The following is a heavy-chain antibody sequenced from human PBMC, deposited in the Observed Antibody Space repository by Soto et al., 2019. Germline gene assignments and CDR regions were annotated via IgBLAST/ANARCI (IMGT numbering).Heavy chain of an antibody. CDR1: GFSFSSHS. D-gene: IGHD2-21*01. V-gene: IGHV3-48*02. CDR2: ISSSGSTI. Sequence: GGSLRLSCAASGFSFSSHSMKWVRQAPGKGLEWVSYISSSGSTIYYADSVKGRFTISRDNAKNSLYLQMNSLRDDDTAVYYCARGRGYCGGTNCYLEYWGQGALVTVSS. J-gene: IGHJ4*02. CDR3: ARGRGYCGGTNCYLEY.